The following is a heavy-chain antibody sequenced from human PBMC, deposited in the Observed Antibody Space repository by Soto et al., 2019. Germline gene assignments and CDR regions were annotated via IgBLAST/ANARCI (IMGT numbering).Heavy chain of an antibody. V-gene: IGHV3-9*01. Sequence: EVQLVESGGGLVQPGRSLRLSCAASGFRFEDYAMHWVRQAPGKGLEWVSGIAWNSDIIGYADSVKGRFTISRDKGKNSMYLQMNSLRPEDTALYYCAKDHYGSAIYGMDVWGQGTTVTVSS. CDR1: GFRFEDYA. CDR2: IAWNSDII. D-gene: IGHD3-10*01. CDR3: AKDHYGSAIYGMDV. J-gene: IGHJ6*02.